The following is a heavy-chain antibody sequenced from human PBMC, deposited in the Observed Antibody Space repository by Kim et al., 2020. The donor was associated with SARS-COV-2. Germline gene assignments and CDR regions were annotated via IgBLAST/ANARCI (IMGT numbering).Heavy chain of an antibody. CDR2: ST. V-gene: IGHV3-23*01. D-gene: IGHD2-21*01. J-gene: IGHJ4*02. Sequence: STYYADSVKGRFTISRDNSKNTLYLQMTSLRAEDTAVYYCAKIAGDFDYWGQGTLVTVSS. CDR3: AKIAGDFDY.